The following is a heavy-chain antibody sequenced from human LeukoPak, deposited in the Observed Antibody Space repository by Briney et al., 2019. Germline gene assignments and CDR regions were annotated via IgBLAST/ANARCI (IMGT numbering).Heavy chain of an antibody. V-gene: IGHV4-61*02. J-gene: IGHJ4*02. D-gene: IGHD2-2*01. CDR2: IYTSGST. CDR3: ARGDPTGAPAANYFDY. CDR1: GGSISSGSYY. Sequence: KPSETLSLTCTVSGGSISSGSYYWSWIRQPAGKGLEWIGRIYTSGSTNYNPSLKSRVTISVDTSKNQFSLKLSSVTAADTAVYYCARGDPTGAPAANYFDYWGQGTLVTVSS.